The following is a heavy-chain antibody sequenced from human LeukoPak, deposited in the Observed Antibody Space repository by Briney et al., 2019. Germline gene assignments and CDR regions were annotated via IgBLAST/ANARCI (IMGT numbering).Heavy chain of an antibody. J-gene: IGHJ3*02. CDR3: AKDMGFTVTNAFDI. V-gene: IGHV3-9*01. CDR1: GYSFTSYW. D-gene: IGHD4-17*01. Sequence: SLKISCKGSGYSFTSYWIGWVRQAPGKGLEWVSGISWNSGSIGYADSVKGRFTISRDNAKNSLYLQMNSLRAEDTALYYCAKDMGFTVTNAFDIWGQGTMVTVSS. CDR2: ISWNSGSI.